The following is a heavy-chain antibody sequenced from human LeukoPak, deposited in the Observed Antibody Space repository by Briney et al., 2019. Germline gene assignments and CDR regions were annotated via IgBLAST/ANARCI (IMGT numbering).Heavy chain of an antibody. Sequence: SETLSLTCTVSGGSISSYYWSWIRQPPGKGLEWIGYIYTSGSTNYNPSLKSRVTISVDTSKNQLSLKLSSVTAADTAVYYCARQTSSGWFDYWGQGTLVTVSS. CDR2: IYTSGST. D-gene: IGHD6-19*01. V-gene: IGHV4-4*09. J-gene: IGHJ4*02. CDR1: GGSISSYY. CDR3: ARQTSSGWFDY.